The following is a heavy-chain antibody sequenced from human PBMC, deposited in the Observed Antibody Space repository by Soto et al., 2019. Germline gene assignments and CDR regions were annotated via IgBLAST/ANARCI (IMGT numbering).Heavy chain of an antibody. D-gene: IGHD3-16*01. CDR3: ARAHSMMILDRFDP. V-gene: IGHV3-33*01. CDR1: GFKFRYYA. Sequence: LRLSFAASGFKFRYYAIHWVRQSPGQGLEWLAVIWFDGSKKYYADSVKGRFTISRDNSKNTVYLDMNSLTADDSGVFYCARAHSMMILDRFDPWGHGTLVTVSS. J-gene: IGHJ5*02. CDR2: IWFDGSKK.